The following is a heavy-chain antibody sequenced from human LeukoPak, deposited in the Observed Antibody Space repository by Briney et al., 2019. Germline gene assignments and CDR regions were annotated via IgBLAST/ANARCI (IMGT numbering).Heavy chain of an antibody. CDR2: ISGSGGST. J-gene: IGHJ4*02. Sequence: HPGGSLRLSCAASGFTFSSYAMSWVRQAPGKGLEWVSAISGSGGSTYYADSVKGRFTISRDNSKNTLYLQMNSLRAEDTAVYYCAKDPTWIQLLFDYWGQGTLVTVSS. D-gene: IGHD5-18*01. V-gene: IGHV3-23*01. CDR3: AKDPTWIQLLFDY. CDR1: GFTFSSYA.